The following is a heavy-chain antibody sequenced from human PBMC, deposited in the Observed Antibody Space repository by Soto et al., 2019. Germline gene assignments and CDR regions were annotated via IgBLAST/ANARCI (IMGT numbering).Heavy chain of an antibody. V-gene: IGHV4-59*01. Sequence: QVQLQASGPGLVTSSETRSLTCSDSGDSSSTYYWGWLRQPPGKGLEWIGYINYSGRSNHNTSLKSRLSTSVDASKIQISPKLNPGTAAYTAVYYCARSYCADSVSCNWFDPWGQGTWVVDSS. J-gene: IGHJ5*02. CDR2: INYSGRS. CDR3: ARSYCADSVSCNWFDP. D-gene: IGHD2-8*02. CDR1: GDSSSTYY.